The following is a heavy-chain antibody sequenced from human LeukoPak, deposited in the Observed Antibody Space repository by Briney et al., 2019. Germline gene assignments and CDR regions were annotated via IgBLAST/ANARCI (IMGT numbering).Heavy chain of an antibody. D-gene: IGHD3-22*01. CDR1: GFTVGTYY. Sequence: GRCLRLSCAPSGFTVGTYYISWFRQAPGEGLGWVANIIQDGSQRSYVDSVKGRFSISRDNGNNSLFLHMSSLRAEDTAVYYCARNLSDTSGYFDYWGQGTLVIVSS. V-gene: IGHV3-7*01. CDR2: IIQDGSQR. CDR3: ARNLSDTSGYFDY. J-gene: IGHJ4*02.